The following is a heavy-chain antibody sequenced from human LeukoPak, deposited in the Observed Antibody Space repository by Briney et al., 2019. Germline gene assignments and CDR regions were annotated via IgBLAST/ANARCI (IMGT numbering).Heavy chain of an antibody. D-gene: IGHD4-17*01. V-gene: IGHV5-51*01. CDR3: ARRAHGDYNNWFDS. Sequence: GESLQISCKGSGYRFTSYWIAWVRQMPGKGLEWMGIIYPGDSDTRYSPSFQGQVTISADKSISTAYLQWISLKASDTAMYYCARRAHGDYNNWFDSWGQGSLVTVSS. J-gene: IGHJ5*01. CDR2: IYPGDSDT. CDR1: GYRFTSYW.